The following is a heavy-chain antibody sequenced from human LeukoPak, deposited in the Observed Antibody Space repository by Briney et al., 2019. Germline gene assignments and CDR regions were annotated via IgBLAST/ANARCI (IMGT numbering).Heavy chain of an antibody. D-gene: IGHD1-20*01. CDR3: ARGVTGYYYYMDV. Sequence: GGSLRLSCAASGFTFSSYAMSWVRQAPGKGLEWVSAISGSGGSTYYADSVKGRFTNSRDNSKNTLYLQMNSPRAEDTAVYYCARGVTGYYYYMDVWGKGTTVTVSS. CDR1: GFTFSSYA. J-gene: IGHJ6*03. CDR2: ISGSGGST. V-gene: IGHV3-23*01.